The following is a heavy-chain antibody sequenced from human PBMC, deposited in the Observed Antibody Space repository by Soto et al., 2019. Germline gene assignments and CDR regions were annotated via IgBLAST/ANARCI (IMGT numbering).Heavy chain of an antibody. Sequence: PGESLKISCKGSGYSLTSYWISWVRQMPGKGLEWMGRIDPSDSYTNYSPSFQGHVTISADKSISTAYLQWSSLKASDTAMYYCARHPAGYYYYGMDVWGQGTTVTVSS. CDR1: GYSLTSYW. CDR2: IDPSDSYT. CDR3: ARHPAGYYYYGMDV. J-gene: IGHJ6*02. V-gene: IGHV5-10-1*01.